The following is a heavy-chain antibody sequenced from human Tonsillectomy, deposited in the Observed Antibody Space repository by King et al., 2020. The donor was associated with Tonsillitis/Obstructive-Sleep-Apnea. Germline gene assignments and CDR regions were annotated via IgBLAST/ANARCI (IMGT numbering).Heavy chain of an antibody. CDR1: GGSISSSNW. J-gene: IGHJ6*03. D-gene: IGHD4-17*01. Sequence: QLQESGPGLVKPSGTLSLTCAVSGGSISSSNWWRWVRQPPGKGLEWIGEIYHTGSTNHNPSLKSRVAISVDESKNQFSLKLSSVTAADTAVYYCARCGLTVTRYYHYLYMDVWGKGTTVTVSS. V-gene: IGHV4-4*02. CDR2: IYHTGST. CDR3: ARCGLTVTRYYHYLYMDV.